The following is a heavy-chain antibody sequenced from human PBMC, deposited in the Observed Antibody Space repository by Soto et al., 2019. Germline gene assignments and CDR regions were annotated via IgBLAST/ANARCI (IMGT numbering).Heavy chain of an antibody. Sequence: EVQLLASGGGLVHPGGSLRLSCAASGLTFTSYAMSWVRQAPGKGLEWVSGLSGSGGTTYYADSVKGRFTISRDNSKNTLYLQMDSLRAEDTAVYYCAKDRRISMVRGYYFGYWGQGTLVTVSS. V-gene: IGHV3-23*01. D-gene: IGHD3-10*01. CDR3: AKDRRISMVRGYYFGY. CDR2: LSGSGGTT. CDR1: GLTFTSYA. J-gene: IGHJ4*02.